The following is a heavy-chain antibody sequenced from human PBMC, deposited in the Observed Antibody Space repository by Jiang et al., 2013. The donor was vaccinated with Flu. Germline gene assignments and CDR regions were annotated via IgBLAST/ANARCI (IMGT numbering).Heavy chain of an antibody. CDR3: AREKLERPFDY. V-gene: IGHV3-20*01. CDR2: T. J-gene: IGHJ4*02. Sequence: TGYADSVKGRFTISRDNAKNSLYLQMNSLRAEDTALYHCAREKLERPFDYWGQGTLVTVSS. D-gene: IGHD1-1*01.